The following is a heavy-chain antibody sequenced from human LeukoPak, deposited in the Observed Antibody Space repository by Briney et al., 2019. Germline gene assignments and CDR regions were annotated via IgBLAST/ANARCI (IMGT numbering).Heavy chain of an antibody. CDR1: GFTLSSYA. CDR2: ISASGRNT. Sequence: PGGSLRLSCAASGFTLSSYAMSWVRQAPGKGLEWVSVISASGRNTYYSESAKGQFTISRDNSKNTLYLQMSSLRAEDTAVYYCVRRGSNYPYYMDVWGKGTTVTVSS. V-gene: IGHV3-23*01. CDR3: VRRGSNYPYYMDV. J-gene: IGHJ6*03.